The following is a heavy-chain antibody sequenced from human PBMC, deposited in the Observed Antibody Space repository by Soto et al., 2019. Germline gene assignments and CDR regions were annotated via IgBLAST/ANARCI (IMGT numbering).Heavy chain of an antibody. V-gene: IGHV1-3*01. CDR3: ATDYGDYADAFDI. J-gene: IGHJ3*02. CDR2: INAGNGNT. CDR1: GYTFTSYA. D-gene: IGHD4-17*01. Sequence: ASVKVSCKASGYTFTSYAMHWVRQAPGQRLEWMGWINAGNGNTKYSQKFQGRVTITRDTSASTAYMEPSSLRSEDTAVYYCATDYGDYADAFDIWGQGTMVTVSS.